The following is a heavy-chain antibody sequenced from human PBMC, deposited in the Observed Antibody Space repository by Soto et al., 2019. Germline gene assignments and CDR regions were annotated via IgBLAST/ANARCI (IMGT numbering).Heavy chain of an antibody. V-gene: IGHV3-21*01. Sequence: EVQLVESGGGLVKPGGSLRLSCAASGFTFSSYSMNWVRQAPGKGLEWVSSISSSSSYIYYADSVKGRFTISRDNAKNSLYLQMNSLRAEDTAVYYCARDTSPQTYSYGTYYFDYWGQGTLVTVSS. CDR1: GFTFSSYS. J-gene: IGHJ4*02. CDR3: ARDTSPQTYSYGTYYFDY. CDR2: ISSSSSYI. D-gene: IGHD5-18*01.